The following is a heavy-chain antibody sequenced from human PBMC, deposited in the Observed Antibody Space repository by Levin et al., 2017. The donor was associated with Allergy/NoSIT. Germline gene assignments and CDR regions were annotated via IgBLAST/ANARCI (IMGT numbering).Heavy chain of an antibody. D-gene: IGHD6-13*01. V-gene: IGHV4-31*03. Sequence: SETLSLTCTVSGGSISSGGYYWSWIRQHPGMGLEWIGYIYYSGSTYYNPSLKSRVTISVDTSKNQFSLKLSSVTAADTAVYYCARGEKQQLVPPYYYYMDVWGKGTTVTVSS. CDR2: IYYSGST. J-gene: IGHJ6*03. CDR1: GGSISSGGYY. CDR3: ARGEKQQLVPPYYYYMDV.